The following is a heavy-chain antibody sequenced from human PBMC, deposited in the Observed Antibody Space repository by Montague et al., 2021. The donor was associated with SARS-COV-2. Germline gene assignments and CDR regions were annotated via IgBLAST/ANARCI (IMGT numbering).Heavy chain of an antibody. CDR1: GDSITNSRYY. J-gene: IGHJ3*02. Sequence: SETLSLTCSVSGDSITNSRYYWGWIRQPPGKGLEWIGTIYYSGSAYYNPSLKSRVTISVDTSKNQFSLKLISVTATDTAVYYCARLSSTLGVIIRGSFHIWGQGTQVTVSS. CDR2: IYYSGSA. D-gene: IGHD3-10*01. V-gene: IGHV4-39*01. CDR3: ARLSSTLGVIIRGSFHI.